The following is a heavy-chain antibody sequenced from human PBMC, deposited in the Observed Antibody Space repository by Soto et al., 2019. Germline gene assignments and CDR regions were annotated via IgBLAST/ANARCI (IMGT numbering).Heavy chain of an antibody. D-gene: IGHD2-2*02. CDR3: ARQGDCSNTACYTVDY. CDR1: GYSFTNYW. V-gene: IGHV5-51*01. J-gene: IGHJ4*02. Sequence: GDSLKISGTGSGYSFTNYWIGWVRQRPGKGLDWMGIIYPGDSNTRYSPSFQGQVTISADKSISTAYLQWSSLKASDTAMYFCARQGDCSNTACYTVDYWGQGTLVTVSS. CDR2: IYPGDSNT.